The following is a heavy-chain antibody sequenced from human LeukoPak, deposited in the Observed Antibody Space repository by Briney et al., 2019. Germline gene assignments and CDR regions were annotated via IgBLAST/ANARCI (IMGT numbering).Heavy chain of an antibody. J-gene: IGHJ6*03. V-gene: IGHV3-48*04. Sequence: GGSLRLSCAASGFTFSSYSMNWVRQAPGKGLEWVSYISSSSSTIYYADSVKGRFTISRDNAKNSLYLQKNSLRAEDTAVYYCARVGGYYYYMDVWGKGTTVTVSS. CDR1: GFTFSSYS. CDR3: ARVGGYYYYMDV. D-gene: IGHD3-3*01. CDR2: ISSSSSTI.